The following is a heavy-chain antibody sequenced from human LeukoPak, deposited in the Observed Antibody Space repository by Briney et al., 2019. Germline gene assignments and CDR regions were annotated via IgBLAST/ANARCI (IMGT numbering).Heavy chain of an antibody. CDR3: ATVAGPVGY. V-gene: IGHV1-24*01. Sequence: ASVKVSCKVSGYTLTELSMHWVRQAPGKGLEWMGGFDPEDGETIYAQKFQGRVTTTEDTSTDTAYMELSSLRSEDTAVYYCATVAGPVGYWGQGTLVTVSS. CDR2: FDPEDGET. J-gene: IGHJ4*02. D-gene: IGHD6-19*01. CDR1: GYTLTELS.